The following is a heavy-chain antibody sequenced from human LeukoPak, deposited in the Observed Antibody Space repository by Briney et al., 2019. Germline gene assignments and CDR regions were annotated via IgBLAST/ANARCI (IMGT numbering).Heavy chain of an antibody. CDR3: ARWDGYKNIDY. CDR1: GGSISSSSYY. Sequence: PSETLSLTCTVSGGSISSSSYYWSWIRQPPGKGLEWIGEINHSGSTNYNPSLKSRVTISVDTSKNQFSLKLSSVTAADTAVYYCARWDGYKNIDYWGQGTLVTVSS. D-gene: IGHD5-24*01. J-gene: IGHJ4*02. CDR2: INHSGST. V-gene: IGHV4-39*07.